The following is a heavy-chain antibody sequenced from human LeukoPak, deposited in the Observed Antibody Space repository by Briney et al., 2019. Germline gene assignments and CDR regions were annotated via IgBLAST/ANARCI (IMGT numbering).Heavy chain of an antibody. CDR1: GYTFTSYD. D-gene: IGHD4-17*01. V-gene: IGHV1-8*01. CDR3: ARSTKTVTSYYYYGMDV. CDR2: MNPNSGNT. J-gene: IGHJ6*02. Sequence: ASVKVSCKASGYTFTSYDINWVRQATGQGLEWMGWMNPNSGNTGYAQKFQGRVTMTRNTSISTAYMELSSLRSEDTAVYYCARSTKTVTSYYYYGMDVWGQGTTVTVSS.